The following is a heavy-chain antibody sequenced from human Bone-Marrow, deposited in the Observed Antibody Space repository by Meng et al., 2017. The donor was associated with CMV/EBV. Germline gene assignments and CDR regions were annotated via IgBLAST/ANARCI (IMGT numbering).Heavy chain of an antibody. D-gene: IGHD2-15*01. Sequence: GESLKISCVASGFTFSSYAMHWVRQAPGKGLEWVALISYDGSKEYYTDSVKGRFTVSRDNSKNTQYLQMNSLRAEDTAVYYCSGVGSTSLVWGQGTRVTVSS. CDR2: ISYDGSKE. J-gene: IGHJ4*02. V-gene: IGHV3-30*04. CDR1: GFTFSSYA. CDR3: SGVGSTSLV.